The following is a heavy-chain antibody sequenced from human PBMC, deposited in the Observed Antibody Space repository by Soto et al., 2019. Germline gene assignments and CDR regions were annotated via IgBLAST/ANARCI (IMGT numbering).Heavy chain of an antibody. V-gene: IGHV1-8*01. CDR1: GYTFPSYD. D-gene: IGHD5-12*01. J-gene: IGHJ6*03. Sequence: SGKVSCKASGYTFPSYDINWVRQATGQRVEWMGWMNPNSGNTGYAQKFQGRVTMTRNTSISTAYMELSSLRSEDTAVYYCARNWGSGYDYYYYYYMDVWGKGTTVTVSS. CDR3: ARNWGSGYDYYYYYYMDV. CDR2: MNPNSGNT.